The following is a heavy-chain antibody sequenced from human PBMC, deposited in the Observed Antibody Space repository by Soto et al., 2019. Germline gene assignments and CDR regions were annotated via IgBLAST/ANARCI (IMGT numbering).Heavy chain of an antibody. Sequence: EVQLVESGGGLVQPGGSLRLSCAGSGFTFSNYWMNWVRQAPGKGLEWVANINQDGSQRYYVDSVKGQFTISRDNAKNSLYLQMNSLRAEDTAVYYCAKYTSADDYWGQGTLVTVSS. CDR2: INQDGSQR. V-gene: IGHV3-7*01. D-gene: IGHD3-10*01. CDR1: GFTFSNYW. J-gene: IGHJ4*02. CDR3: AKYTSADDY.